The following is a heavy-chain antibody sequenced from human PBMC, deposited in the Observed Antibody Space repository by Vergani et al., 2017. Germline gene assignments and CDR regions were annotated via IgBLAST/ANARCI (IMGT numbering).Heavy chain of an antibody. CDR3: AWRVAVSQFVGDVCYCYMDV. CDR2: IYYSGIT. CDR1: GDSMSPYY. V-gene: IGHV4-59*03. Sequence: QVQLQESGPRLVKPSETLSLPCTVSGDSMSPYYWSWIRQPPGRGLEWFGFIYYSGITSYNPPLRSRVTLSVDLSRNQFSLNVNSVTAADTAVYYCAWRVAVSQFVGDVCYCYMDVWVKGTTVTVPS. D-gene: IGHD3-16*01. J-gene: IGHJ6*03.